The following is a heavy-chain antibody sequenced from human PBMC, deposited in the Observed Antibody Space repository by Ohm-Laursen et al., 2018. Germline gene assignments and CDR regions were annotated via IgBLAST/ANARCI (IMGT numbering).Heavy chain of an antibody. V-gene: IGHV4-38-2*01. CDR2: IYHSGST. J-gene: IGHJ6*02. D-gene: IGHD3-10*01. Sequence: SDTLSLTCSVSGYSISSGYFWGWIRQPPGKGLEWIGTIYHSGSTYYNPSLKSRVTISVDTSKNQFSLELSSVTAADTAVYYCARRIDYYGSGRYYYYYYGMDVWGQGTTVTVSS. CDR3: ARRIDYYGSGRYYYYYYGMDV. CDR1: GYSISSGYF.